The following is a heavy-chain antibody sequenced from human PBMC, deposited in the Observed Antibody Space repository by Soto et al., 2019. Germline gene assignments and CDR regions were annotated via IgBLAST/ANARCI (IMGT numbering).Heavy chain of an antibody. Sequence: ASVKVSCKASGYTFTSYGISWVRQAPGQGLEWMGWISAYNGNTNYAQKLQGRVTMTTDTSTSTAYMELRSLRSDDTAVYYCARDDEYAYYCYYLAVWSQGTTVTVSS. J-gene: IGHJ6*03. D-gene: IGHD2-2*01. CDR2: ISAYNGNT. CDR3: ARDDEYAYYCYYLAV. CDR1: GYTFTSYG. V-gene: IGHV1-18*01.